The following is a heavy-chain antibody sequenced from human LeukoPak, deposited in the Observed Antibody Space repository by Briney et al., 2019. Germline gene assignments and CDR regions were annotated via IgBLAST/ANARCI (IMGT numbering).Heavy chain of an antibody. D-gene: IGHD2-15*01. Sequence: GGSLRLSCAASGFTFSHFWMSWVRQAPGKGLEWVAYIKKTGSETYYVDSVKGRFTVTRDNTRNSLFLQMYSLRAEDTAVYFCAREDGYCSGGNCYSYFDSWGQGTLVTVSS. CDR3: AREDGYCSGGNCYSYFDS. V-gene: IGHV3-7*01. CDR2: IKKTGSET. J-gene: IGHJ4*02. CDR1: GFTFSHFW.